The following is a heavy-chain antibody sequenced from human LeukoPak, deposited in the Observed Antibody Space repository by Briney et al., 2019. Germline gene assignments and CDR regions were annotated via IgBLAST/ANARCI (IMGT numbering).Heavy chain of an antibody. V-gene: IGHV3-21*01. CDR1: GFTFSSYS. CDR3: ARVGCSGGNCYSRASFYYGMDV. CDR2: ISSSSSYN. J-gene: IGHJ6*02. Sequence: GGSLRLSCAASGFTFSSYSMNWVRQAPGKGLEWVSSISSSSSYNDYADLVKGRFTISRDNAKNSLYLQMNSLRAEDTAVYYCARVGCSGGNCYSRASFYYGMDVWGQGTTVTVS. D-gene: IGHD2-15*01.